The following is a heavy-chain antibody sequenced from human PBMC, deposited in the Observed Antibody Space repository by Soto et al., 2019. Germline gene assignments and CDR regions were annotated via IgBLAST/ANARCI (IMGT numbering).Heavy chain of an antibody. CDR3: AVGWDSNYFDY. CDR2: TRNKANSYTT. V-gene: IGHV3-72*01. D-gene: IGHD1-26*01. J-gene: IGHJ4*02. Sequence: GGSLRLSCAASGFTFSDHYMDWVRQAPGKGLEWVGRTRNKANSYTTEYAASGKGRFTISRDDSKNSLYLQMNSLKTEDTAVYYCAVGWDSNYFDYWGQGTLVTVSS. CDR1: GFTFSDHY.